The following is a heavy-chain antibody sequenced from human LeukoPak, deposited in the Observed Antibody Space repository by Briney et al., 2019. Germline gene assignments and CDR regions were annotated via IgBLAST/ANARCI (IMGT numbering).Heavy chain of an antibody. CDR1: GFTFSDYW. D-gene: IGHD6-13*01. Sequence: GGSLRLSCAASGFTFSDYWMSWMRQAPGKGLEWVANIKYDGDEEYYVDSVKGRFTISRDNAKNSLYLQLNSLRVEDTAVYYCKSGGAAPGSFDNWGQGTLSPSPQ. V-gene: IGHV3-7*01. J-gene: IGHJ4*02. CDR2: IKYDGDEE. CDR3: KSGGAAPGSFDN.